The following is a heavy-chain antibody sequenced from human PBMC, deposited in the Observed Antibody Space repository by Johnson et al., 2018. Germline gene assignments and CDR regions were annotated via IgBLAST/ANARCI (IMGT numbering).Heavy chain of an antibody. CDR3: ASSYYYDSSGYYYGDAFDI. V-gene: IGHV1-69*01. Sequence: QVQLVESGAEVKKPGSSVKVSCKASGGTFSSYAISWVRQAPGQGLEWMGGIIPIFGTANYAQKFQGRVTITADESTSTAYMELSSLRSEDTAVYYCASSYYYDSSGYYYGDAFDIWGQGTMVTVSS. J-gene: IGHJ3*02. CDR2: IIPIFGTA. D-gene: IGHD3-22*01. CDR1: GGTFSSYA.